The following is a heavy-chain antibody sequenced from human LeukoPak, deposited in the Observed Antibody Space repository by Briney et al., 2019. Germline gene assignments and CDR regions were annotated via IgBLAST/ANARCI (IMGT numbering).Heavy chain of an antibody. J-gene: IGHJ4*02. CDR2: ISSSATTI. CDR3: APHRDGSFPFDY. D-gene: IGHD1-26*01. V-gene: IGHV3-48*02. Sequence: GGSLRLSCAVSGFTFSSYSMNWVCQAPGKGLEWVSYISSSATTIYYADAVKGRFTISRDNAKNLLYLQMNSLRDEDTAVFYCAPHRDGSFPFDYWGQGTLVTVSS. CDR1: GFTFSSYS.